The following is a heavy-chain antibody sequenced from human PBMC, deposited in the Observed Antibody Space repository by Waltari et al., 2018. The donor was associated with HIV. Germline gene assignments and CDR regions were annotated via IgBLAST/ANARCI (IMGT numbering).Heavy chain of an antibody. Sequence: QVQLVESGGGVVQHGRSLRLSCAASGFIFGSYGMHWVRQAPGKGLEWGSVIWYDGRNEYYAESVKGRCTSSRDNSKNTLNLQMDNLRVEDTGVYYCARGGNIAVAGLAKNWLDPWGQGALVSVSS. CDR3: ARGGNIAVAGLAKNWLDP. D-gene: IGHD6-19*01. CDR1: GFIFGSYG. V-gene: IGHV3-33*01. CDR2: IWYDGRNE. J-gene: IGHJ5*02.